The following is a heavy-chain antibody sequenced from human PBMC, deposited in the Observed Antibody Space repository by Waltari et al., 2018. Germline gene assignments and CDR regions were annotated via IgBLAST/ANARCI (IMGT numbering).Heavy chain of an antibody. CDR2: IYHSGST. CDR3: ARGGYSYGSNY. CDR1: GYSISSGYY. J-gene: IGHJ4*02. D-gene: IGHD5-18*01. Sequence: QVQLQESGPGLVKPSETLSLTCAVSGYSISSGYYWGWIRQPPGKGLEWIGSIYHSGSTYYNPSLKSRVTISVDTSKTQFSLKLSSVTAADTAVYYCARGGYSYGSNYWGQGTLVTV. V-gene: IGHV4-38-2*01.